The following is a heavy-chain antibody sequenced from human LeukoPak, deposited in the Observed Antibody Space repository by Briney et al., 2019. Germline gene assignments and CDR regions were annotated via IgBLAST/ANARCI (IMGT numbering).Heavy chain of an antibody. Sequence: PSETLSLTCTVSGGSISSYYWSRIRQPPGKGLEWIGYIYTSGSTNYNPSLKSRVTISVDTSKNQFSLKLSSVTAADTAVYYCARRLGYCSSTSCVDAFDIWGQGTMVTVSS. D-gene: IGHD2-2*01. CDR1: GGSISSYY. CDR3: ARRLGYCSSTSCVDAFDI. J-gene: IGHJ3*02. CDR2: IYTSGST. V-gene: IGHV4-4*09.